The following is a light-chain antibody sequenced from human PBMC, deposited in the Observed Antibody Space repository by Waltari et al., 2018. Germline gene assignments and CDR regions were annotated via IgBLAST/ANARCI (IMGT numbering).Light chain of an antibody. CDR2: DAS. V-gene: IGKV3-11*01. CDR3: QQRGTYLGLT. J-gene: IGKJ4*01. Sequence: VLTQSPATLSLSPGARATLSCRASQSVSKYLAWYQQTPGQAPRLLIFDASNRATGIPARFSGSGSGTEFSRTISSLEPEDFAVYYCQQRGTYLGLTFGGGTKGDIK. CDR1: QSVSKY.